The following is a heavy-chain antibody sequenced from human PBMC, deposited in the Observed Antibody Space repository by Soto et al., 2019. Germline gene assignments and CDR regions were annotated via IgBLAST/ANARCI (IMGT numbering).Heavy chain of an antibody. Sequence: GGSLRLSCAASGFIFDDYGMSWVRQAPGKGLEWVSGANWNGGSKGYADSVKGRFTVSRDNAKNFLYLQMNSLRAEDTALYFCARPRGYSYGLYFALWGQGTRVTVSS. CDR3: ARPRGYSYGLYFAL. CDR2: ANWNGGSK. D-gene: IGHD5-18*01. V-gene: IGHV3-20*04. J-gene: IGHJ4*02. CDR1: GFIFDDYG.